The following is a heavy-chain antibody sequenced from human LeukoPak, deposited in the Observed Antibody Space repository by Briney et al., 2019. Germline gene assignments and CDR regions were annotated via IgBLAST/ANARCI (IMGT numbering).Heavy chain of an antibody. V-gene: IGHV4-39*07. CDR3: ARVGHSSGWYAHYYYYMDV. CDR2: IYYSGST. D-gene: IGHD6-19*01. CDR1: GGSISSSSYY. Sequence: PSETLSLTCTVSGGSISSSSYYWGWIRQPPGKGLEWIGSIYYSGSTYYNPSLKSRVTISVDTSKNQFSLKLSSVTTADTAVYYCARVGHSSGWYAHYYYYMDVWGKGTTVTVSS. J-gene: IGHJ6*03.